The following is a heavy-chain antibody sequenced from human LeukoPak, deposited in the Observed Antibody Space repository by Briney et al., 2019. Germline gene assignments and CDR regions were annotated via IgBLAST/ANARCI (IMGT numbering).Heavy chain of an antibody. CDR2: IYYSGST. Sequence: SETLSLTCTVSGGSVSSGSYYWSWIRQPPGKGLEGIGYIYYSGSTNYNPSLKSRVTISVDTSKNQFSLKLSTVTAADTAVYYCARGGVGSYYYYGMDVWGQGTTVTVSS. V-gene: IGHV4-61*01. CDR1: GGSVSSGSYY. J-gene: IGHJ6*02. CDR3: ARGGVGSYYYYGMDV. D-gene: IGHD2-8*01.